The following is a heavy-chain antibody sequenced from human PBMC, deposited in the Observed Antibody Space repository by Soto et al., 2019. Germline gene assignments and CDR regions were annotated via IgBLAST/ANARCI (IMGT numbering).Heavy chain of an antibody. V-gene: IGHV1-2*02. CDR3: ARDLXSPETEGLYHYYYGLDV. D-gene: IGHD2-2*02. Sequence: ASVKVSCKASGYTFTGYYMHWVRQAPGQGLEWMGWINPNSGGTNYAQKFQGRVTMTRDTSISTAYMELSRLRSDDTAMYYCARDLXSPETEGLYHYYYGLDVWGQGTTVTVSS. CDR1: GYTFTGYY. CDR2: INPNSGGT. J-gene: IGHJ6*02.